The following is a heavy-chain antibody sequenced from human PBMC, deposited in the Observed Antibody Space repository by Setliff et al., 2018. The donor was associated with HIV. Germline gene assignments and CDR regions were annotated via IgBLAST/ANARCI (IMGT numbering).Heavy chain of an antibody. CDR1: GGSFSDYY. CDR2: INHSGST. CDR3: ARDLHANYHVVDI. D-gene: IGHD2-15*01. Sequence: SETLSLTCAVYGGSFSDYYWSWIRQPPGKGLEWIGEINHSGSTKYNASLQSRVTISVDTSKNQFSLKLRSVTAADTAVYFCARDLHANYHVVDIWGPGTMVTVSS. J-gene: IGHJ3*02. V-gene: IGHV4-34*01.